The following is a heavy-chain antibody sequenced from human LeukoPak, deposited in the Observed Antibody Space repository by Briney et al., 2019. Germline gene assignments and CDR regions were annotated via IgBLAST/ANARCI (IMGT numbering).Heavy chain of an antibody. Sequence: PGGSLRLSCAASGFTFSSYWMDWVRQAPGKGLVWVSRINSDGSSTSYADSVKGRFTISRDNAKNTLYLQMNSLRAEDTAVYYCARDHPYGSGSYDFDYWGQGTLVTVSS. CDR2: INSDGSST. CDR3: ARDHPYGSGSYDFDY. V-gene: IGHV3-74*01. CDR1: GFTFSSYW. D-gene: IGHD3-10*01. J-gene: IGHJ4*02.